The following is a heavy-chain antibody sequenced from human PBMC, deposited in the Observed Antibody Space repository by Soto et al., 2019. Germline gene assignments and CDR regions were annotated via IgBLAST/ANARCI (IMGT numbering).Heavy chain of an antibody. CDR3: ARGSAYYDFWSGYPNGNWFDP. D-gene: IGHD3-3*01. Sequence: QVQLVQSGAEVKKPGSSVKVSCKASRGTLSSYALRWVRQAPGRGLVCMGGHLPIFGTANYAQKFQGRVTITADESTSTAYMELSSLRSEDTAVYYCARGSAYYDFWSGYPNGNWFDPWGQGTLVTVSS. V-gene: IGHV1-69*01. J-gene: IGHJ5*02. CDR1: RGTLSSYA. CDR2: HLPIFGTA.